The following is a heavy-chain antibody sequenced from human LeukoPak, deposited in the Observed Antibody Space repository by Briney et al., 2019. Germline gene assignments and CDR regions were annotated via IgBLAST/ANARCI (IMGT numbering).Heavy chain of an antibody. V-gene: IGHV4-59*01. CDR2: IYYSGST. D-gene: IGHD1-26*01. J-gene: IGHJ3*02. Sequence: SETLSLTCTVSGGSISSYYWRWIRQPAGKGLDYIGYIYYSGSTNYNPSLKSRVTISVDTSKNQFSLKLSSVTAADTAVYYCARGKWDLESGEAFDIWGQGTMVTVSS. CDR3: ARGKWDLESGEAFDI. CDR1: GGSISSYY.